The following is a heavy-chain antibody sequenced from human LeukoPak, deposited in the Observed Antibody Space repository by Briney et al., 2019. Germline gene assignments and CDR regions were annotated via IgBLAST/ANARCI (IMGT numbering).Heavy chain of an antibody. J-gene: IGHJ5*02. Sequence: LDTLSLTCAVYGGSFSGYYLSWIRQPPGKGLEWIGEINHSRSTKYNPSLSSRVTVSVDTSKNQFSLKLNSVTAADTAVYYCANPYPIWFGDSWGQGTLVSVSS. CDR1: GGSFSGYY. D-gene: IGHD3-10*01. CDR2: INHSRST. V-gene: IGHV4-34*01. CDR3: ANPYPIWFGDS.